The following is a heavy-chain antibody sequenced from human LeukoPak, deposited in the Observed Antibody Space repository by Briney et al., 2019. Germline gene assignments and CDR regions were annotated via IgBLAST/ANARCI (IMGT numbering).Heavy chain of an antibody. D-gene: IGHD2-15*01. CDR3: AKDWHSSVVVAATDDY. V-gene: IGHV3-43*02. J-gene: IGHJ4*02. CDR1: GFTFDDYA. CDR2: ISGDGGST. Sequence: GGSLRLSCAASGFTFDDYAMHWVRQAPGKGLEWVSLISGDGGSTYYADSVKGRFTISRDNSKNSLYLQVNSLRTEDTALYYCAKDWHSSVVVAATDDYWGQGTLVTVSS.